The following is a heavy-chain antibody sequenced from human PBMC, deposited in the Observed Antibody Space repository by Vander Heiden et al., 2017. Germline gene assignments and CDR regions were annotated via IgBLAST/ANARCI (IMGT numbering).Heavy chain of an antibody. CDR1: GFTVSSNY. V-gene: IGHV3-53*01. D-gene: IGHD6-19*01. J-gene: IGHJ4*02. Sequence: EVQLVESGGGLIQPGGSLRLSCAASGFTVSSNYLSWVRQAPGKGLEWVAVIYSGGSTYYADSVKGRFTISRDNSKNTLYLQMNSLRAEDTAVYYCARAVAGTTLDYWGQGTLVTVSS. CDR2: IYSGGST. CDR3: ARAVAGTTLDY.